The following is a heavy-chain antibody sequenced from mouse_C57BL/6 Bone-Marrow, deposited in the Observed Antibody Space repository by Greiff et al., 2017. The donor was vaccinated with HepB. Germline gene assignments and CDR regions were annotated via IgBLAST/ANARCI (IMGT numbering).Heavy chain of an antibody. CDR2: ISSGSSTI. CDR3: ARQPYYGSSYWGAMDY. Sequence: EVQVVESGGGLVKPGGSLKLSCAASGFTFSDFGMHWVRQAPEKGLEWVAYISSGSSTIYYADTVKGRFTISRDNAKNTLFLQMTSLRSEDTAMYYCARQPYYGSSYWGAMDYWGQGTSVTVSS. V-gene: IGHV5-17*01. D-gene: IGHD1-1*01. CDR1: GFTFSDFG. J-gene: IGHJ4*01.